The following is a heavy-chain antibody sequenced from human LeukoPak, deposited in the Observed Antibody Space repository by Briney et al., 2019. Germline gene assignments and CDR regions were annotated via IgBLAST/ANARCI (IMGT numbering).Heavy chain of an antibody. CDR1: GYTFTSYD. D-gene: IGHD2-21*02. J-gene: IGHJ4*02. CDR2: MNPNSGNT. V-gene: IGHV1-8*01. Sequence: ASVKVSCKASGYTFTSYDINWVRQATGQGVERMGWMNPNSGNTGYAQKFQGRVTMTRNTSISTAYMELSSLRSEDTAVYYCAREIQVTAMLSLNYWGQGTLVTVSS. CDR3: AREIQVTAMLSLNY.